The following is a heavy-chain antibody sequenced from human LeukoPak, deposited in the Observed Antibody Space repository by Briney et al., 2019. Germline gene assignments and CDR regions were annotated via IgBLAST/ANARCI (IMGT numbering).Heavy chain of an antibody. CDR2: IYTSGST. Sequence: SKTLSLTCTVSGGSISSGSYYWRWLRQPAGKGLEWIGRIYTSGSTNYNPSLKSRVTISVDTSKNQFSLKLSSVTAADTAVYYCASQGGITMIPGYYYYYMDVWGKGTTVTVSS. CDR1: GGSISSGSYY. V-gene: IGHV4-61*02. D-gene: IGHD3-22*01. CDR3: ASQGGITMIPGYYYYYMDV. J-gene: IGHJ6*03.